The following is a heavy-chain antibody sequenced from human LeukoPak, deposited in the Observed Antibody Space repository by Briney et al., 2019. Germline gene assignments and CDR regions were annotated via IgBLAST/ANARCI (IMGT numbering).Heavy chain of an antibody. D-gene: IGHD1-26*01. CDR2: IYYSGST. V-gene: IGHV4-31*03. J-gene: IGHJ4*02. CDR3: ARDSGGSYYYFDY. Sequence: PSETLSLTCTVSGGSISSGGYYWSWIRQHPGKGLEWIGYIYYSGSTYYNPSLKSRVTISVDTSKNQFSLKLSSVTAADTAVYYCARDSGGSYYYFDYWGQGTLVTVSS. CDR1: GGSISSGGYY.